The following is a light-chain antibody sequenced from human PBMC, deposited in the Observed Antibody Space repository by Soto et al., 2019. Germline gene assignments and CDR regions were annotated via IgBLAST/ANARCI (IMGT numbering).Light chain of an antibody. Sequence: DIVMTQSPAILSVSLGERATLSCLASQSISDNLAWYQQRSGQAPRLLIYGASTRATGVPARFSGSGSGTEFTLTISSLQSDDFASDYCPQYKSWPPLTFGGGTKVE. J-gene: IGKJ4*01. CDR2: GAS. CDR3: PQYKSWPPLT. V-gene: IGKV3-15*01. CDR1: QSISDN.